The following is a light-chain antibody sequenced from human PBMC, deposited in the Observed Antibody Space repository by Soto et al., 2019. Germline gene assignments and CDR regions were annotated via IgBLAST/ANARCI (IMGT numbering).Light chain of an antibody. V-gene: IGLV2-14*01. CDR3: NSYTNDTTLV. CDR2: EVA. Sequence: QSALAQPASVSGAPGQPITISCTGTSSDVGAYKFVSWYQHHPGKAPKLIIFEVANRPSGVSSRFSGSKSGNTASLTISPLLPEDEADYYCNSYTNDTTLVFGSGTKVTVL. J-gene: IGLJ1*01. CDR1: SSDVGAYKF.